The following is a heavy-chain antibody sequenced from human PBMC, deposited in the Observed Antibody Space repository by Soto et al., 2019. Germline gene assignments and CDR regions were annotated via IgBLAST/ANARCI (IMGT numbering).Heavy chain of an antibody. J-gene: IGHJ4*02. V-gene: IGHV3-30*04. CDR1: EFTFSNYA. CDR3: ARTTAVAGTPEFDY. Sequence: GGSLRLSCAASEFTFSNYAMSWVRQAPGKGLEWLSLISYGGSTTYNADSVKGRFTISRENSNNTLYFQLSSLRPEDTAVYYCARTTAVAGTPEFDYWGQGALVTVSS. CDR2: ISYGGSTT. D-gene: IGHD6-19*01.